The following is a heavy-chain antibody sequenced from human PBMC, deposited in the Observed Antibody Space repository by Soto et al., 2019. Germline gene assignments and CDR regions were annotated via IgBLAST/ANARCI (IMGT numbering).Heavy chain of an antibody. Sequence: SETLSLTCTVSGGSISSGGYYWSWIRQHPGKGLEWIGYIYYSGSTYYNPSLKSRVTISVDTSKNQFSLKLSSVTAADTAVYYCARGAKEDYYYYGMDVWGQGTTVTVSS. J-gene: IGHJ6*02. V-gene: IGHV4-31*03. CDR2: IYYSGST. CDR3: ARGAKEDYYYYGMDV. CDR1: GGSISSGGYY.